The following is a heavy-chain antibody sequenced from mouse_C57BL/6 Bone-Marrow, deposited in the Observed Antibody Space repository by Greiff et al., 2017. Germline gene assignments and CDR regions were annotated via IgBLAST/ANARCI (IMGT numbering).Heavy chain of an antibody. D-gene: IGHD2-4*01. V-gene: IGHV1-31*01. CDR3: ARSVRLRRGFAY. J-gene: IGHJ3*01. CDR1: GYSFTGYS. CDR2: IYPYNGVS. Sequence: EVQVVESGPELVKPGASVKISCKASGYSFTGYSMHWVKQSHGNILDWIGYIYPYNGVSSYNQKFKGKATLTVDKSSSTAYMELLSLTSEDSAVYYCARSVRLRRGFAYWGQGTLVTVSA.